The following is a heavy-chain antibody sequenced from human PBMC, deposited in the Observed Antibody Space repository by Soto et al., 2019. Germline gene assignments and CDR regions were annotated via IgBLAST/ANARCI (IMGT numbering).Heavy chain of an antibody. CDR3: AKDRRAGGNYGFYSEF. CDR2: SSATGSGR. Sequence: EVQLLESGGGLVQPGGSLTLSCAASGFTFSSYGMTWVRQAPGKGLEWVSFSSATGSGRYYADSVKGRFTISRDNSKNTLYLQMSSLRADDTAVYYCAKDRRAGGNYGFYSEFRGQGALVIVSS. V-gene: IGHV3-23*01. D-gene: IGHD1-7*01. J-gene: IGHJ4*02. CDR1: GFTFSSYG.